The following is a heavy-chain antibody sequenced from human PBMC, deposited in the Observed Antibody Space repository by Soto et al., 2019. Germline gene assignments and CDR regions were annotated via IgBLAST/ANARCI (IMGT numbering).Heavy chain of an antibody. CDR3: ARLGSGSSLVY. J-gene: IGHJ4*02. D-gene: IGHD6-6*01. V-gene: IGHV4-4*07. Sequence: QVQLQESGPGLVKPSETLTLICNVSGDSMSGYYGSWVRQPAGQGLEWIGRVYSSGVANYNPSLASRVTMSIDTSTNQFSLGLRSVTAADTAVYYCARLGSGSSLVYWGQGIPVTVAS. CDR1: GDSMSGYY. CDR2: VYSSGVA.